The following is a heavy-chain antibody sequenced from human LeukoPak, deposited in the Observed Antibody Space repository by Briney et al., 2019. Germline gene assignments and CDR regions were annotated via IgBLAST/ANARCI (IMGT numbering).Heavy chain of an antibody. D-gene: IGHD1-26*01. Sequence: SETLSLTCAVYGGSFSGYYWSWIRQPPGKGLEWIGEINHSGSTNYNPSLKSRVTISVDTSKNQFSLKLSSVTAADTAVYYCARGAIIVGATSLDYWGQGTLVTVSS. V-gene: IGHV4-34*01. CDR1: GGSFSGYY. CDR3: ARGAIIVGATSLDY. CDR2: INHSGST. J-gene: IGHJ4*02.